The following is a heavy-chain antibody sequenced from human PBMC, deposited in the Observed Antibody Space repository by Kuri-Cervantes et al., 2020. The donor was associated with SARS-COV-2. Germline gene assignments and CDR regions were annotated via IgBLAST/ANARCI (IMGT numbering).Heavy chain of an antibody. CDR1: GFTFSSYA. CDR3: ARDGGIEAATSEGAFDI. D-gene: IGHD6-13*01. CDR2: ISGSGGST. Sequence: LSLTCAASGFTFSSYAMSWVRQAPGKGLEWVSAISGSGGSTYYADSVKGRFTISRDNSKNTLYLQMNSLRADDTAVYYCARDGGIEAATSEGAFDIWGQGTMVTVSS. J-gene: IGHJ3*02. V-gene: IGHV3-23*01.